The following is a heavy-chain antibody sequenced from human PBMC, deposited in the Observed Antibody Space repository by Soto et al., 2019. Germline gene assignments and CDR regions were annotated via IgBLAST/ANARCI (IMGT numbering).Heavy chain of an antibody. Sequence: QVQLVESGGGEVQPGGSLRLSCAASGFTFSRHAIHWVRLTPGRGLEWVPAISRDGSYIYYTDSVKGRFTVSRDNSKNIEFVQMKRLIPDDTARYFWARTRNGGVADSFDSWGQGTRVTVSS. CDR3: ARTRNGGVADSFDS. V-gene: IGHV3-30*04. CDR2: ISRDGSYI. J-gene: IGHJ5*01. CDR1: GFTFSRHA. D-gene: IGHD3-3*01.